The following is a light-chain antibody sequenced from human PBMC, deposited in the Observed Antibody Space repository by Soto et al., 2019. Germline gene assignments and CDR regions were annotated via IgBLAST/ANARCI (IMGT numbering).Light chain of an antibody. CDR1: ESVRSN. CDR3: QQYYDWPTIT. J-gene: IGKJ5*01. CDR2: GAS. Sequence: EIVMTQSPATLSVPPGDRATLSCRASESVRSNLAWYQQIPGQAPRLLIHGASIRAADIPDRFSGSGSGTEFTLTISTLQSEDFAVYYCQQYYDWPTITFGQGTRLE. V-gene: IGKV3-15*01.